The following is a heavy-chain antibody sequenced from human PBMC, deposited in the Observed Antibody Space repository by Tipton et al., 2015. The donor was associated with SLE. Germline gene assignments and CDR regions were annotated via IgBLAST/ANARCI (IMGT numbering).Heavy chain of an antibody. D-gene: IGHD2-2*01. Sequence: SLRLSCAASGFTFSNYAMSWVRQAPGKGLEWVSAITGSGSRTYYADSVKGRFSISRDNSKNTLYLQMNSLRAEDTAVYYCAKDHDCSRGTRCYWTTHDCWGQGTLVTVSS. CDR1: GFTFSNYA. CDR3: AKDHDCSRGTRCYWTTHDC. CDR2: ITGSGSRT. V-gene: IGHV3-23*01. J-gene: IGHJ4*02.